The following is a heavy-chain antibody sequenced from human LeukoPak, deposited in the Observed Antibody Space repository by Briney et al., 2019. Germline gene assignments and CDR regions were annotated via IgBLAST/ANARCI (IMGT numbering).Heavy chain of an antibody. CDR3: ARGRDWWYYYGMDV. V-gene: IGHV3-7*03. D-gene: IGHD2-8*02. CDR1: GFTFSSYW. Sequence: GGSLRLSCAASGFTFSSYWMSWVRQAPGKGLEWVANIKQDGSEKYCVDSVKGRFTISRDNAKNSLYLQMNSLRAEDTAVYYCARGRDWWYYYGMDVWGQGTTVTVSS. CDR2: IKQDGSEK. J-gene: IGHJ6*02.